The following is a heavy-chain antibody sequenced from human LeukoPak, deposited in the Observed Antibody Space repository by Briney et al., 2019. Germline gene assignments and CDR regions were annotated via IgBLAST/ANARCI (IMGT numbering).Heavy chain of an antibody. CDR3: AKDYFDY. V-gene: IGHV3-30*18. CDR1: GFTFSSYG. Sequence: GGSLRLSCAASGFTFSSYGMHWVRQAPGKGLEWVAVISYDGSNKYYVDSVKGRFTISRDNSKNTLYLQMNSLRAEDTAVYYCAKDYFDYWGQGTLVTVSS. J-gene: IGHJ4*02. CDR2: ISYDGSNK.